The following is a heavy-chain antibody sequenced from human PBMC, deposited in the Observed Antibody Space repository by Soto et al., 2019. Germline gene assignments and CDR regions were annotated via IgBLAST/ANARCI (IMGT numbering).Heavy chain of an antibody. Sequence: ASVKVSCKASSYTFTSYGISWVRQAPGQGLEWMGWISAYNGNTNYAQKLQGRVTMTTDTSTSTAYMELRSLRSDDTAVYYCARGPCSSTSCEGDTDYYYGMDVWGQGTTVTVSS. J-gene: IGHJ6*02. V-gene: IGHV1-18*04. CDR1: SYTFTSYG. CDR3: ARGPCSSTSCEGDTDYYYGMDV. CDR2: ISAYNGNT. D-gene: IGHD2-2*01.